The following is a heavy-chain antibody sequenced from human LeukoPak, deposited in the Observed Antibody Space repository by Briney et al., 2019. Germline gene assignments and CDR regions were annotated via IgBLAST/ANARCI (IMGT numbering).Heavy chain of an antibody. Sequence: SETLSLTCAVSGGSISSSSYYWGWIRQPPGKGLEWIGSIYYSGSPYYNPSLKSRVTISVDTSKDQFSLKLSSVAAADTAVYYCARDRGRGSSSVFDYWGQGTLVTVSS. CDR3: ARDRGRGSSSVFDY. J-gene: IGHJ4*02. V-gene: IGHV4-39*07. D-gene: IGHD6-13*01. CDR2: IYYSGSP. CDR1: GGSISSSSYY.